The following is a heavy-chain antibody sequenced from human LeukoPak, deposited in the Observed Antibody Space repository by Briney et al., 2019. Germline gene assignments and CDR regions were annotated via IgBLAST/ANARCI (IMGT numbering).Heavy chain of an antibody. CDR1: EFTFSSYA. CDR2: ISNNGNNK. Sequence: GRSLRLSCAASEFTFSSYALHWVRQAPGKGLEWVAVISNNGNNKHYADSVKGRFTISRDNSENTLYLQMDSLRTEDTAEYHCAREATFYYYAMEVWGQGTTVTVSS. D-gene: IGHD5-12*01. CDR3: AREATFYYYAMEV. J-gene: IGHJ6*02. V-gene: IGHV3-30*04.